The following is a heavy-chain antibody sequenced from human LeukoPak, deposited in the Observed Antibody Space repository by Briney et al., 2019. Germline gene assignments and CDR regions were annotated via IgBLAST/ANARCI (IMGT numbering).Heavy chain of an antibody. Sequence: GGSLRLSCTASGFTFGDYAMSWFRQAPGKGLEWLGFIRSKAYGGTTEYAASVQGRFTISRDDSKSIAYVQMNSLKTEDTAVYYCTRGYSGYEQFDYWGQGPLVTVSS. V-gene: IGHV3-49*03. J-gene: IGHJ4*02. D-gene: IGHD5-12*01. CDR2: IRSKAYGGTT. CDR3: TRGYSGYEQFDY. CDR1: GFTFGDYA.